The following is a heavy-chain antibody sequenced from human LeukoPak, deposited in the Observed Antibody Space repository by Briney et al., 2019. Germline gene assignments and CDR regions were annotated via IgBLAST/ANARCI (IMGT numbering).Heavy chain of an antibody. CDR2: ISAYNGNT. CDR3: ARGREDYSNYLFRGYYYMDV. Sequence: GASVKVSCKASGYTFTSYGISWVRQAPGQGLEWMGWISAYNGNTNYAQKLQGRVTMTTDTSTSTAYMELRSLRSDDTAVYYCARGREDYSNYLFRGYYYMDVWGKGTTVTVSS. J-gene: IGHJ6*03. D-gene: IGHD4-11*01. CDR1: GYTFTSYG. V-gene: IGHV1-18*01.